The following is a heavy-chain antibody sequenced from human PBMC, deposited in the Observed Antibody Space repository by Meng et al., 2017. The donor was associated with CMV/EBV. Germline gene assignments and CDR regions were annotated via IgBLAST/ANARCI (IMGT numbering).Heavy chain of an antibody. J-gene: IGHJ6*02. Sequence: ASVQVSCKASAYTFIGYYMHGVRQAPGQGLEWMGWINPNSGGTNYGQKFQGRVTMTRDTSISTAYMELSRLKSDDTAVYYWARDLHDCSSTSCYRYYYYYYGMDVWGQGTTVTVSS. CDR1: AYTFIGYY. CDR3: ARDLHDCSSTSCYRYYYYYYGMDV. CDR2: INPNSGGT. V-gene: IGHV1-2*02. D-gene: IGHD2-2*01.